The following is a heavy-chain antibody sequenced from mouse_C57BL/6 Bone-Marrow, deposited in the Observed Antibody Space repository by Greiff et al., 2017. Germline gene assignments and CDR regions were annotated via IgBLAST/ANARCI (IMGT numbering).Heavy chain of an antibody. J-gene: IGHJ4*01. CDR2: INYDGSST. CDR3: ARERSTTVDYYAMDD. D-gene: IGHD1-1*01. V-gene: IGHV5-16*01. Sequence: EVKVVESEGGLVQPGSSMKLSCTASGFTFSDYYMAWVRQVPEKGLEWVANINYDGSSTYYLDSLKSRFIISRDNAKNILYLQMSSLKSEDTATYYCARERSTTVDYYAMDDWGQGTSVTVSS. CDR1: GFTFSDYY.